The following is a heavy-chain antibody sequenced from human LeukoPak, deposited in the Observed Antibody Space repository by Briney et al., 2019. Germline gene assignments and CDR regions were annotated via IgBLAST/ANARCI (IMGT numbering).Heavy chain of an antibody. CDR1: GYTFIHHY. Sequence: ASVKVSCKASGYTFIHHYVHWVRQAPGQGLEGMGIIKPNGGSTFYAQNFQGRVTMTRDTSTSTVYMELSSLRSEDTAVYYCARELLLHWGRGTLVTVSS. V-gene: IGHV1-46*01. CDR2: IKPNGGST. CDR3: ARELLLH. J-gene: IGHJ4*02. D-gene: IGHD2-15*01.